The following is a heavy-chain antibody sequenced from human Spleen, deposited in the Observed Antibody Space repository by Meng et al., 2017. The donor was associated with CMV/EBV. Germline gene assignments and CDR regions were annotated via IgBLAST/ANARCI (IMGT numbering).Heavy chain of an antibody. CDR1: GFTFSSYA. V-gene: IGHV3-23*01. CDR3: AKDDYYDSSGY. D-gene: IGHD3-22*01. Sequence: GESLKISCAASGFTFSSYAMSWVRQAPGKGLEWVSAISGSGGSTYYADSVKGRFTISRDNSKNTLYLQRNSLRAEDTAVYYCAKDDYYDSSGYWGQGTLVTVSS. J-gene: IGHJ4*02. CDR2: ISGSGGST.